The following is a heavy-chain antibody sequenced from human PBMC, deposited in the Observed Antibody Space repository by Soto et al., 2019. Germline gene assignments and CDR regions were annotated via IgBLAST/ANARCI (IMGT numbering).Heavy chain of an antibody. V-gene: IGHV4-34*01. D-gene: IGHD1-1*01. J-gene: IGHJ3*02. CDR1: GGSFSGYY. Sequence: SETLSLTCAVYGGSFSGYYWSWIRQPPGKGLEWIGEINHSGSTNYNPSLKSRVTISVDTSKNQFSLKLSSVTAADTAVYYCARMGPTRTFDIWGQGTMVTVSS. CDR2: INHSGST. CDR3: ARMGPTRTFDI.